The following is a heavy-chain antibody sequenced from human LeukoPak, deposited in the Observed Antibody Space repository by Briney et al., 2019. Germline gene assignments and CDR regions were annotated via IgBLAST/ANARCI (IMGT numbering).Heavy chain of an antibody. CDR2: ISAYNGNT. Sequence: ASVNVSCKASGYTFTSYGISWVRQAPGQGLEWMGWISAYNGNTNYAQKLQGRVTMTTDTSTSTAYMELGSLRSDDTAVYYCARDRVYDSSGYYYCPGDYWGQGTLVTVPS. CDR3: ARDRVYDSSGYYYCPGDY. CDR1: GYTFTSYG. V-gene: IGHV1-18*01. J-gene: IGHJ4*02. D-gene: IGHD3-22*01.